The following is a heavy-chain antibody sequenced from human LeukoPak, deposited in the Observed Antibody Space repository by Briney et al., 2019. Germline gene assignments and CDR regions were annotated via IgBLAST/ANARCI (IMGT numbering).Heavy chain of an antibody. V-gene: IGHV6-1*01. CDR2: TYYRSKWYY. CDR3: ARAVAAGPHWFDP. D-gene: IGHD6-13*01. Sequence: SQTLSLTCAISGDSVSSNSAAWNWIRQSPSRGLEWLGRTYYRSKWYYDYAVSAKSRITINPDTSKNQFSLQLKSVTPEDTAVYYCARAVAAGPHWFDPWGQGTLVTVPS. CDR1: GDSVSSNSAA. J-gene: IGHJ5*02.